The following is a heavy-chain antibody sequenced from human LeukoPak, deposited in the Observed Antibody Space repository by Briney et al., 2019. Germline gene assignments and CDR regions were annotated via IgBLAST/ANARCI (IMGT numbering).Heavy chain of an antibody. D-gene: IGHD3-22*01. V-gene: IGHV4-59*01. CDR2: NYYSGRT. Sequence: SSETLSLTCTVSGASINTYYWTWIRQPPGKGLEWIGYNYYSGRTSYNPSLKNRVTISVDTSKNQFSLKVSSVTAADTAVYYCARDLGSSGYPNWFDPWGQGTLVTVSS. J-gene: IGHJ5*02. CDR3: ARDLGSSGYPNWFDP. CDR1: GASINTYY.